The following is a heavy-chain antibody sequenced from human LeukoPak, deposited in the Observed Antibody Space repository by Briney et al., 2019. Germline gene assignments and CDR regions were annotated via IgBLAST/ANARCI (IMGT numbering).Heavy chain of an antibody. CDR1: GFTFNSFA. V-gene: IGHV3-64D*06. D-gene: IGHD2-2*01. J-gene: IGHJ3*02. CDR2: ISTNGGRT. CDR3: MKGNCRSASCGGAFDI. Sequence: GGSLRLSCSASGFTFNSFAMHWVRQAPGKGLEYVSVISTNGGRTYYADSVKGRFTISRDNSKNTVYLQMSSLRAEDTAVYYCMKGNCRSASCGGAFDIWGEGRMLTVSS.